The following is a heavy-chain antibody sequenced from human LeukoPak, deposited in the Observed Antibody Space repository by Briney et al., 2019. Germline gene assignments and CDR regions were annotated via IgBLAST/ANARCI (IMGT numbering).Heavy chain of an antibody. D-gene: IGHD3-10*01. CDR2: ITSDGSST. V-gene: IGHV3-74*01. J-gene: IGHJ4*02. CDR1: EFTFSSHW. CDR3: ARRDYGSGSFFGIDY. Sequence: GGSLRLSCAASEFTFSSHWMHWVRQAPGKGLVWVSRITSDGSSTSYADSVRGRFTMSRDNARNTLSLQMNSLRAEDTAVYYCARRDYGSGSFFGIDYWGQGTLVTVSS.